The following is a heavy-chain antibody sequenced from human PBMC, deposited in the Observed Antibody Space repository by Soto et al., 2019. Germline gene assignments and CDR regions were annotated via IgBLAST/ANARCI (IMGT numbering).Heavy chain of an antibody. Sequence: QVHLVQSGAVVKNPGASVKVSCKASGYTFTNFGINWVRQAPGQGLECMGWITPYNGNANYPQKHQDRLTITTDTSTNTAYLELRSLRSDDTAVYFWARARMFSGAHHDYWGQGTRVTISS. D-gene: IGHD1-26*01. CDR2: ITPYNGNA. CDR1: GYTFTNFG. CDR3: ARARMFSGAHHDY. V-gene: IGHV1-18*04. J-gene: IGHJ4*02.